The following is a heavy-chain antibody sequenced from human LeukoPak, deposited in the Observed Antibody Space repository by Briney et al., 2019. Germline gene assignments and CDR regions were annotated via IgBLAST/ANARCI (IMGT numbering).Heavy chain of an antibody. D-gene: IGHD3-10*01. CDR3: AHSQVFIYGSFLDAYVI. CDR1: GVSLTTSGVG. V-gene: IGHV2-5*01. Sequence: SGPTLVKPTQPLTLTCSPSGVSLTTSGVGVGWIRQPPGKALARPALIHWSDDSRYRQSLPSTLTISKDTSKNQVVLTLTDMDSVDTATYYCAHSQVFIYGSFLDAYVIWGLGMLVTVSS. J-gene: IGHJ3*02. CDR2: IHWSDDS.